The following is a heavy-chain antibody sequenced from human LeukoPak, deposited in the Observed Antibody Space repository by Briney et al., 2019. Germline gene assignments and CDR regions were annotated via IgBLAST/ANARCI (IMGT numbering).Heavy chain of an antibody. CDR1: GGSFSGYY. CDR3: ARSLGYDSRGRFDP. D-gene: IGHD3-22*01. CDR2: INHSGGT. V-gene: IGHV4-34*01. J-gene: IGHJ5*02. Sequence: PSETLSLTCAVYGGSFSGYYWSWIRQPPGKGLEWIGEINHSGGTKYNPSLKSRVTISVDTSKNQFSLRLSSVTAAETAVYYCARSLGYDSRGRFDPWGQGTLVTVSS.